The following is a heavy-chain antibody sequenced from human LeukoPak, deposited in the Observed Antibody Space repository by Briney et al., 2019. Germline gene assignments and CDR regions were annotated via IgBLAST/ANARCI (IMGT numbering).Heavy chain of an antibody. D-gene: IGHD3-22*01. CDR1: GGSISSYY. Sequence: KTSETLSLTCTVSGGSISSYYWSWIRQPPGKGLEWIGYIYYSGSTNYNPSLKSRVTISVDTSKNQFSLKLRSVTAADTAVYYCASGYGYDSSGYYYDYWGQGTLVTVSS. V-gene: IGHV4-59*01. CDR2: IYYSGST. CDR3: ASGYGYDSSGYYYDY. J-gene: IGHJ4*02.